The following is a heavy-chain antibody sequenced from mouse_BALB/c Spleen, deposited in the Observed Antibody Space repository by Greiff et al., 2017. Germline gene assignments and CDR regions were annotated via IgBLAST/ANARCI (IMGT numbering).Heavy chain of an antibody. D-gene: IGHD2-4*01. V-gene: IGHV1-4*01. CDR2: INPSSGYT. CDR3: ARSYDYEPLFAY. CDR1: GYTFTSYT. Sequence: VKLQESGAELARPGASVKMSCKASGYTFTSYTMHWVKQRPGQGLEWIGYINPSSGYTNYNQKFKDKATLTADKSSSTAYMQLSSLTSEDSAVYYCARSYDYEPLFAYWGQGTLVTVSA. J-gene: IGHJ3*01.